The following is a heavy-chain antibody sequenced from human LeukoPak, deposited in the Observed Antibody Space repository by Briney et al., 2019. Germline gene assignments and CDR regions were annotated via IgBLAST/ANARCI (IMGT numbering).Heavy chain of an antibody. CDR2: IYTSGST. CDR1: GGSISSYY. V-gene: IGHV4-4*07. CDR3: ARGRSTSPLSYGMDV. Sequence: SETLSLTCTVSGGSISSYYWSWLRQPAGKGLEWIGRIYTSGSTNYNPSLKSRVTMSVDTSKNQFSLKLRSVTAADTAVYYCARGRSTSPLSYGMDVWGQGTTVTVSS. D-gene: IGHD2-2*01. J-gene: IGHJ6*02.